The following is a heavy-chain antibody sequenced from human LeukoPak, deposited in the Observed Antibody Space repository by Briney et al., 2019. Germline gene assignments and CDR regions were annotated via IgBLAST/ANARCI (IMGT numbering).Heavy chain of an antibody. CDR3: ARVDTAMSDWYFDL. Sequence: ASVKVSCTASGYTFTSYGISWVRQAPGQGLEWMGWISAYNGNTNYAQKLQGRVTMTTDTSTSTAYMELRSLRSDDTAVYYCARVDTAMSDWYFDLWGRGTLVTVSS. CDR1: GYTFTSYG. J-gene: IGHJ2*01. CDR2: ISAYNGNT. V-gene: IGHV1-18*01. D-gene: IGHD5-18*01.